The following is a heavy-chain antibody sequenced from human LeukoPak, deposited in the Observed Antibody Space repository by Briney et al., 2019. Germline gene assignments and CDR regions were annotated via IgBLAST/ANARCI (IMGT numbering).Heavy chain of an antibody. CDR3: TRDLERITLVRGVIPNWFDP. J-gene: IGHJ5*02. D-gene: IGHD3-10*01. Sequence: PGGSLRLSCAASGFTFSSYSMNWVRQAPGKGLEWVSSISISSTYIYYADSVKGRFTISRDNAKNSLYLQMNSLRADDTAVYYCTRDLERITLVRGVIPNWFDPWGQGTLVTVSS. CDR1: GFTFSSYS. V-gene: IGHV3-21*01. CDR2: ISISSTYI.